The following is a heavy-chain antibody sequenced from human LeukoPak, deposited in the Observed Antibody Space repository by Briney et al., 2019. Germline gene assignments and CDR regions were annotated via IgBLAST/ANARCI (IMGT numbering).Heavy chain of an antibody. CDR2: IIPIFGTA. D-gene: IGHD2-2*01. Sequence: ASVKVSCKASGGTFSSCAISWVRQAPGQGLEWMGGIIPIFGTANYAQKFQGRVTITADESTSTAYMELSSLRSEDTAVYYCARPRKSSSIEAFDIWGQGTMVTVSS. J-gene: IGHJ3*02. CDR1: GGTFSSCA. CDR3: ARPRKSSSIEAFDI. V-gene: IGHV1-69*13.